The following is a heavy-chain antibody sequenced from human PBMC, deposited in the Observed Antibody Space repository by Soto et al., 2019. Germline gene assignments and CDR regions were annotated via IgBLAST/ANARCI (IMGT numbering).Heavy chain of an antibody. CDR1: GGSISSYY. D-gene: IGHD4-4*01. CDR2: IYYSGST. CDR3: ARTSPDYSNYYYYMDV. Sequence: SETLSLTCTVSGGSISSYYWSWIRQPPWKGLEWIGYIYYSGSTNYNPSLKSRVTMSVDTSKNQFSLKLSSVTAVDTAVYYCARTSPDYSNYYYYMDVWGKGTTVTVSS. V-gene: IGHV4-59*12. J-gene: IGHJ6*03.